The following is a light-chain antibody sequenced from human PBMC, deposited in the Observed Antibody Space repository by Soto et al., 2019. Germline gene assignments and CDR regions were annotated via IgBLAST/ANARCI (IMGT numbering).Light chain of an antibody. Sequence: TQSPGTLSLSPGERATLSCRAVQSVTSIYLAWYQQKPGQAPRLLIYGTSFRASGIPDRFRGSGSGTDFTLTISSLEPEDSAVYYCQDSSTSPWPLGQGTKVEIK. CDR3: QDSSTSPWP. CDR1: QSVTSIY. J-gene: IGKJ1*01. CDR2: GTS. V-gene: IGKV3-20*01.